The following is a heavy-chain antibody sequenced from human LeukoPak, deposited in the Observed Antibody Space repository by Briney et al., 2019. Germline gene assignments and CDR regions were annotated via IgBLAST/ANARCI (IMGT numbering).Heavy chain of an antibody. V-gene: IGHV4-61*01. J-gene: IGHJ4*02. Sequence: SETLSLTCTVSGGSVISGRYYGSGIRQPPGKGLEYIGYISYNGGTNYNPSLTSRVTISVDTSKNQFSLRLSSVTAADTAVYYCARHGPCSGGTCYDYWGQGALVTVSS. CDR2: ISYNGGT. CDR3: ARHGPCSGGTCYDY. D-gene: IGHD2-15*01. CDR1: GGSVISGRYY.